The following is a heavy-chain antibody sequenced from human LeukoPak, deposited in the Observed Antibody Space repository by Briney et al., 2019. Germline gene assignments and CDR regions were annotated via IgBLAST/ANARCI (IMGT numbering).Heavy chain of an antibody. V-gene: IGHV4-39*01. Sequence: PSETLSLTCTVSGGSISSSSYYWGWIRQPPGKGLEWIGTISYSGNTYYNPSLNSPVTISSDTTKNQFFLNLTSVTAADTAVYYCARLGKEDQLTTNYYYYMDVWGKGTTVTISS. CDR3: ARLGKEDQLTTNYYYYMDV. CDR1: GGSISSSSYY. D-gene: IGHD2-2*01. J-gene: IGHJ6*03. CDR2: ISYSGNT.